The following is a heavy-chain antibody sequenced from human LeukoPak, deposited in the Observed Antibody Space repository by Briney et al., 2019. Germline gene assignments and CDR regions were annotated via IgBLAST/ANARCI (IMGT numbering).Heavy chain of an antibody. CDR2: IYYSGNT. V-gene: IGHV4-59*08. Sequence: SETLSLTCTVSGGSISSYYWSWIRQPPGKGLEWTGYIYYSGNTNYNPSLTSRITISVDTSKNQFSLILSSLTAADTAVYYCARHRGKGFDYWGQGILVTVSS. D-gene: IGHD3-10*01. J-gene: IGHJ4*02. CDR1: GGSISSYY. CDR3: ARHRGKGFDY.